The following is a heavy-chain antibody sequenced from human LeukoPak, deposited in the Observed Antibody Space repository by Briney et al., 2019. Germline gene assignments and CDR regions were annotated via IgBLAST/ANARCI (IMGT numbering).Heavy chain of an antibody. CDR3: ATNYAVAGPYYFDY. J-gene: IGHJ4*02. V-gene: IGHV4-59*01. CDR1: GDSIRSYY. CDR2: IYYSGST. Sequence: KPSETLSLTCTVSGDSIRSYYCSWIRQPPGKGLEWIGYIYYSGSTNYNPSLKSRVTISLDTSKNQFSLKLNSVTAADTAVYYCATNYAVAGPYYFDYWGQGTLITVSS. D-gene: IGHD6-19*01.